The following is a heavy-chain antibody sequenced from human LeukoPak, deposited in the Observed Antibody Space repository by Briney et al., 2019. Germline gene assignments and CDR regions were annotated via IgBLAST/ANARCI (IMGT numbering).Heavy chain of an antibody. CDR3: ASAWYCSSTSCSTQPYYYYGMDV. J-gene: IGHJ6*02. V-gene: IGHV1-69*13. CDR1: GGTFSSYA. D-gene: IGHD2-2*01. CDR2: IIPIFGTA. Sequence: ASVKVSCKASGGTFSSYAISWVRQAPGQGLEWMGGIIPIFGTANYAQKFQGRVTITADESTSTAYMELSSLRSEDTAVYYCASAWYCSSTSCSTQPYYYYGMDVWGQGTTVTVSS.